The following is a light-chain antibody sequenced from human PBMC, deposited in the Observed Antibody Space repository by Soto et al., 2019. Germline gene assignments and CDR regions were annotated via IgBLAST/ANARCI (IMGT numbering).Light chain of an antibody. CDR3: QQYNNWPRT. Sequence: ESLVTRSPATLSVSPGESTALSCRASQSVSSNLAWYQQKPGQAPRLLIYGASTRATGIPARFSGSGSGTEFTLTISSLQSEDFAVYYCQQYNNWPRTFGQGTKVDI. CDR1: QSVSSN. V-gene: IGKV3-15*01. J-gene: IGKJ1*01. CDR2: GAS.